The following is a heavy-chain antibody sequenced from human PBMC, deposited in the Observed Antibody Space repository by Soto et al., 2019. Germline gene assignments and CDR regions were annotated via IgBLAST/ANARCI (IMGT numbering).Heavy chain of an antibody. D-gene: IGHD6-19*01. CDR1: GFTFSSYG. CDR3: ARDRERYSSGWYYFDY. CDR2: IWYDGSNK. V-gene: IGHV3-33*01. J-gene: IGHJ4*02. Sequence: GGSLRLSCAASGFTFSSYGMHWVRQAPGKGLEWVAVIWYDGSNKYYADSVKGRFTISRDNSKNTLYLQMNSLRAEDTAVYYCARDRERYSSGWYYFDYWGQGTLVTVSS.